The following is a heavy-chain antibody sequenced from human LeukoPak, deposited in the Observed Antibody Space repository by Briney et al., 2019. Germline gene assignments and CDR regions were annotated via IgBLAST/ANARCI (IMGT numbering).Heavy chain of an antibody. CDR2: INDNGGST. J-gene: IGHJ6*02. CDR1: GFTFSSFS. Sequence: PGRSLRLSCSASGFTFSSFSMHWVRQAPGKGLEYVSAINDNGGSTYYTDSVKGRFTISRDNSKNTLYLQVNSLRAEDTAVYYCARDQGKGYYYYGMDVWGQGTTVTVSS. CDR3: ARDQGKGYYYYGMDV. V-gene: IGHV3-64*04.